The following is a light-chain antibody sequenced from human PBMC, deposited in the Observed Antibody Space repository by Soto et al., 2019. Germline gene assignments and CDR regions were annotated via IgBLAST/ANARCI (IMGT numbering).Light chain of an antibody. CDR1: RTVGSK. Sequence: EIVMTQSPATLSVSPGERVTLSCRASRTVGSKLAWYQQKPGQAPRLLISDASTRATGIPAMFSGSGSGTEFTLTISSLQSEDFAVYYCQQYSDWKTFGQGTKLEIK. CDR3: QQYSDWKT. V-gene: IGKV3-15*01. J-gene: IGKJ2*01. CDR2: DAS.